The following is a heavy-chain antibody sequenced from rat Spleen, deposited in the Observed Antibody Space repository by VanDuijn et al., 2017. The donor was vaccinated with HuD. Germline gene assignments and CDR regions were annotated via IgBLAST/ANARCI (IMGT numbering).Heavy chain of an antibody. CDR3: ATAGTRISRFAY. V-gene: IGHV5S13*01. Sequence: EVQLVESGGDLVQPGRSLKLSCAASGFTFSNYGMAWVRQTPTKGLEWVAFISIGGGNTYYRDSVKGRFTISRDIAKSALYLQMDSLGSEDTATYYCATAGTRISRFAYWGQGTLVTVSS. D-gene: IGHD1-4*01. J-gene: IGHJ3*01. CDR2: ISIGGGNT. CDR1: GFTFSNYG.